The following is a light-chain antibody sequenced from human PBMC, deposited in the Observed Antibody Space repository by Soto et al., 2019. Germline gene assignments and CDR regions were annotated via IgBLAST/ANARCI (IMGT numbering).Light chain of an antibody. J-gene: IGLJ3*02. CDR3: LLYHSGVWV. CDR2: STN. V-gene: IGLV7-43*01. CDR1: TGAVTGGYF. Sequence: QAVVTQEPSLTVSPGGTVTLTCASSTGAVTGGYFPNWFQQKPGQAPRALIYSTNKKHSWTPARFSGSLLGGKAALTLSGVQPEDEADFSCLLYHSGVWVFGGGTKLTVL.